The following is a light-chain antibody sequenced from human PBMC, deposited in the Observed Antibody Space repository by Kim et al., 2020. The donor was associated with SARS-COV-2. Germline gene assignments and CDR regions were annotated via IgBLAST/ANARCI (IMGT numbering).Light chain of an antibody. CDR1: SSDVGGYNY. CDR3: SSYTSSSPYV. V-gene: IGLV2-14*01. Sequence: QSALTQPASVSGSPGQSITISCTGTSSDVGGYNYVSWYHQHPGKAPKLMIYDVSKRPSGVSNRFSGSKSGNTASLTISGLQAEDEADYYCSSYTSSSPYVFGTGTKVTVL. J-gene: IGLJ1*01. CDR2: DVS.